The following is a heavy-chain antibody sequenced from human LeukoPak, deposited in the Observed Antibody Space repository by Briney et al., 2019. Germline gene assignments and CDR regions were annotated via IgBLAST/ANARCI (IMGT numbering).Heavy chain of an antibody. CDR3: ARVTPIAAYGC. D-gene: IGHD6-6*01. J-gene: IGHJ4*02. Sequence: GGSLRLSCAASGFTFSSYEMNWVRQAPGKGLEWVSYISSSGSTIYYADSVKGRFTISRDNAKNSLYLQMNSLRAEDTAVYYCARVTPIAAYGCWGQGTLVTVSS. V-gene: IGHV3-48*03. CDR2: ISSSGSTI. CDR1: GFTFSSYE.